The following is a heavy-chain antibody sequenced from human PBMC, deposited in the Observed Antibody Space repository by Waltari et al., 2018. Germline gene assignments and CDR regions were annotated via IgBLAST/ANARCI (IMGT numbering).Heavy chain of an antibody. CDR2: ISYDGSNK. CDR1: GFTFSSYG. J-gene: IGHJ4*02. CDR3: AKVRIPARLLSVVVTDLEFEY. D-gene: IGHD6-6*01. V-gene: IGHV3-30*18. Sequence: QVQLVESGGGVVQPGRSLRLSCAASGFTFSSYGMHWVRQAPGKGLEWVAVISYDGSNKYYADSVKGRFTISRDNSKNTLYLQMNSLRAEDTALYYCAKVRIPARLLSVVVTDLEFEYWGQGTLVTVSS.